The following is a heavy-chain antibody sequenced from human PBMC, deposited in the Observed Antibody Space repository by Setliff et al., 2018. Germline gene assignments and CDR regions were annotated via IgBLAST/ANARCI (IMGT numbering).Heavy chain of an antibody. CDR1: GYTFTEYS. J-gene: IGHJ4*02. CDR3: AKVNYYDKSAYLPFNY. D-gene: IGHD3-22*01. Sequence: ASVKVSCKASGYTFTEYSIHWVRQAPGQGLEWMGWINPNTGGSNYAQKFQGRVTMTTDTSISTAYMEMSRLTSDDTAVYYCAKVNYYDKSAYLPFNYWGQGTQVTVSS. CDR2: INPNTGGS. V-gene: IGHV1-2*02.